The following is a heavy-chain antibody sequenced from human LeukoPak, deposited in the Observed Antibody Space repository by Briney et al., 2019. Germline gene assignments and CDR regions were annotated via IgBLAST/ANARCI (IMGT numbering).Heavy chain of an antibody. Sequence: PGGSLRLSCAVSGISFSSYAMSWVRQAPGKGLEWVSGISGSGGRTYYADSVKGRFTISRDNSKNTLYLQMDSLRSEDTAVYYCAKDRKWLVREADSWGQGTPVTVSS. CDR3: AKDRKWLVREADS. CDR2: ISGSGGRT. CDR1: GISFSSYA. D-gene: IGHD6-19*01. V-gene: IGHV3-23*01. J-gene: IGHJ4*02.